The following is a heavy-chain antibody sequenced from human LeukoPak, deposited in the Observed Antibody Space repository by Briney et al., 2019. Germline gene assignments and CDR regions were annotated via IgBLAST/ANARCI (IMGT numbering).Heavy chain of an antibody. CDR1: GFTFSSFA. Sequence: GGSLRLSCAASGFTFSSFAMHWVRQAPGKGLEWVSVIWYDASNKYYADSVKGRFTISRDNSKNTLYLQMNSLRDDDTAVYYCVRGVGVSRFNYLDSWGQGTLVIVSS. V-gene: IGHV3-33*01. D-gene: IGHD6-13*01. CDR2: IWYDASNK. J-gene: IGHJ4*02. CDR3: VRGVGVSRFNYLDS.